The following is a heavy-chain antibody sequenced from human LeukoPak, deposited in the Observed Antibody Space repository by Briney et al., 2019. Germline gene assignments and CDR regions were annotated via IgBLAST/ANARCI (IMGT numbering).Heavy chain of an antibody. Sequence: GSLRLSCAASGFTFSSYSMNWVRQAPGKGLEWIGYIYYSGSTNYNLSLKSRVTISVDTSKNQFSLKLSSVTAADTAVYYCARSVAAAGTGIDYWGQGTLVTVSS. CDR1: GFTFSSYS. V-gene: IGHV4-59*01. CDR3: ARSVAAAGTGIDY. CDR2: IYYSGST. J-gene: IGHJ4*02. D-gene: IGHD6-13*01.